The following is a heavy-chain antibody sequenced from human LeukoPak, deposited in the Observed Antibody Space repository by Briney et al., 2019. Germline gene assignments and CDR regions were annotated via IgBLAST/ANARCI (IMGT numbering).Heavy chain of an antibody. Sequence: ASVKVSCKASGYTFTSYDINWVRQATGQGLEWMGWMNPNSGNTGYAQKFQGRVTMTRNTSISTAYMELSSLRSEDTAVYYCARRSGGVAVAGNGFLSYYYYMDVWGKGTTVTVSS. V-gene: IGHV1-8*01. D-gene: IGHD6-19*01. CDR1: GYTFTSYD. J-gene: IGHJ6*03. CDR2: MNPNSGNT. CDR3: ARRSGGVAVAGNGFLSYYYYMDV.